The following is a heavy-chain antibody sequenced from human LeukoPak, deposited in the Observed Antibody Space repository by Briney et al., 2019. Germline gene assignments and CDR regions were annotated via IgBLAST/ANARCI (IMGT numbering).Heavy chain of an antibody. D-gene: IGHD6-19*01. Sequence: SETLSLTCAVSGGSISSSNWWSWVRQPPGKGLEWIGRIYTSGSTNYNPSLKSRVTMSVDTSKNQFSLKLSSVTAADTAVYYCARDGAVAGTSYYFDYWGQGTLVTVSS. V-gene: IGHV4-4*02. CDR1: GGSISSSNW. CDR3: ARDGAVAGTSYYFDY. J-gene: IGHJ4*02. CDR2: IYTSGST.